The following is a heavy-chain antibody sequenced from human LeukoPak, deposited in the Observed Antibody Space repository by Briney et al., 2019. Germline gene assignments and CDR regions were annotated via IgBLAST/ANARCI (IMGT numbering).Heavy chain of an antibody. D-gene: IGHD1-26*01. CDR3: ARANSGSYRI. Sequence: SETLSLTCTVSGGSTSSYSWSWIRQPPGKGLEWIGYIFYSGSTNYNPSLKSRVTISVDTSKNQFSLKLSSVTAADTAVYYCARANSGSYRIWGQGTLVTVSS. CDR2: IFYSGST. CDR1: GGSTSSYS. V-gene: IGHV4-59*01. J-gene: IGHJ4*02.